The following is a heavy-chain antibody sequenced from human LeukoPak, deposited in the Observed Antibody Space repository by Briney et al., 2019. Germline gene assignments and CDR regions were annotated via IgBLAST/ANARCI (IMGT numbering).Heavy chain of an antibody. J-gene: IGHJ4*02. CDR1: GFTFSSSG. CDR3: AKFRGSERTVIDC. D-gene: IGHD1-1*01. CDR2: ISGGGGRT. Sequence: GGSLRLSCAASGFTFSSSGMSWVRQAPGKGLEWVSTISGGGGRTWYADSVKGRFTISRDNSKNTVDVQLNSLRAGDTAVYYCAKFRGSERTVIDCWGQGTLVTVSS. V-gene: IGHV3-23*01.